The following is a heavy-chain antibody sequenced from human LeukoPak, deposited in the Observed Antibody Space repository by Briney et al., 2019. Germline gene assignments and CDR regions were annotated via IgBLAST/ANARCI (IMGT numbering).Heavy chain of an antibody. V-gene: IGHV1-69*01. CDR3: ATYDVLTGFGY. CDR2: ISPLLGAS. D-gene: IGHD3-9*01. Sequence: SVKVSHKASGGTFSDYVISWVRQAPGQGLNWMGGISPLLGASKHTQNFHDRVTITADESTTTAYMELSDLRSADTAVYYCATYDVLTGFGYGGPGTLVTVSS. CDR1: GGTFSDYV. J-gene: IGHJ4*02.